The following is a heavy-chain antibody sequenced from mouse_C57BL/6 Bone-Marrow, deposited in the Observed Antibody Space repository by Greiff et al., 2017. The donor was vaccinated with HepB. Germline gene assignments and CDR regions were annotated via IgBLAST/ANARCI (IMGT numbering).Heavy chain of an antibody. CDR2: ISNGGGST. CDR1: GFTFSDYY. J-gene: IGHJ2*01. Sequence: EVQLVESGGGLVQPGGSLKLSCAASGFTFSDYYMYWVRQTPEKRLEWVAYISNGGGSTYYPDTVKGRFPISRDNAKNTLYLQMSRLKSEDTAMYYCARRGLYGSSYYFDYWGQGTTLTVSS. V-gene: IGHV5-12*01. D-gene: IGHD1-1*01. CDR3: ARRGLYGSSYYFDY.